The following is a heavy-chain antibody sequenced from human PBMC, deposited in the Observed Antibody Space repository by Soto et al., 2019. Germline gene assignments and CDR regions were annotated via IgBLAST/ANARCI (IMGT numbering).Heavy chain of an antibody. J-gene: IGHJ6*02. CDR2: IIPIFGTA. V-gene: IGHV1-69*13. CDR3: ARGKYSSPRGGLDV. D-gene: IGHD4-4*01. CDR1: GGTFSSYA. Sequence: GASVKVSCKASGGTFSSYAISWVRQAPGQGLEWMGGIIPIFGTANYAQKFQGRVTITADESTSTAYMELSSLRSEDSALYYCARGKYSSPRGGLDVWGQGTPVTVSS.